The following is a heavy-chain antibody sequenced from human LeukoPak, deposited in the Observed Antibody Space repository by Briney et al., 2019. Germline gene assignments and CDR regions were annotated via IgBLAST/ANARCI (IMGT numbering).Heavy chain of an antibody. D-gene: IGHD1-26*01. CDR2: VNTNTGNP. CDR1: GYTFTSYA. J-gene: IGHJ4*02. Sequence: ASVKVSCKASGYTFTSYAMNWVRQAPGQGLEWMGWVNTNTGNPTYAQGFTGWFVFSLDTSVSTAYLQISSLKAEDTAVYYCAREREIVGAIAFDYWGQGTLVTVSS. CDR3: AREREIVGAIAFDY. V-gene: IGHV7-4-1*02.